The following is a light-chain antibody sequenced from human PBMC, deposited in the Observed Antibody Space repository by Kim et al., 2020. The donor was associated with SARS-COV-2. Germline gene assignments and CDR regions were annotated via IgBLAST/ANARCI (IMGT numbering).Light chain of an antibody. CDR3: TIWYSNTWV. CDR1: SSISGVIYN. J-gene: IGLJ3*02. CDR2: YKSDSNK. V-gene: IGLV5-39*01. Sequence: FTCTLRSSISGVIYNIYWYQQKPGSLPQFRLRYKSDSNKQQASGVPSRFSGSKDASTNAGLLVISGLQSQDEADYYCTIWYSNTWVFGGGTQLTVL.